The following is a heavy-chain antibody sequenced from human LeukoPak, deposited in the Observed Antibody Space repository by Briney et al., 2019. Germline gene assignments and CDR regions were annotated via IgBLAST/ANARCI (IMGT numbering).Heavy chain of an antibody. CDR3: ASSYGSGSYYDY. V-gene: IGHV4-34*01. Sequence: SETLSLTCAVYGGSFSGYYWSWIRQPPGKGLEWIGEINHSGSTNYNPSLKSRVTISVDTSKNQFSQKLSSVTAADTAVYYCASSYGSGSYYDYWGQGTLVTVSS. D-gene: IGHD3-10*01. CDR2: INHSGST. J-gene: IGHJ4*02. CDR1: GGSFSGYY.